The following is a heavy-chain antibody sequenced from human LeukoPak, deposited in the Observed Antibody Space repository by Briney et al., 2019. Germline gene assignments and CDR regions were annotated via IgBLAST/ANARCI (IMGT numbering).Heavy chain of an antibody. V-gene: IGHV1-2*02. CDR3: ARGALRFLEYPSYYMDV. CDR2: INPNSGGT. J-gene: IGHJ6*03. D-gene: IGHD3-3*01. Sequence: ASVNVCCKASGYTFTGYYMHWVRQAPGQGLEWMGWINPNSGGTNYAQKLQGRVTMTRDTAISTAYMELSRLRSDDTAVYYCARGALRFLEYPSYYMDVWGKGTTVTVSS. CDR1: GYTFTGYY.